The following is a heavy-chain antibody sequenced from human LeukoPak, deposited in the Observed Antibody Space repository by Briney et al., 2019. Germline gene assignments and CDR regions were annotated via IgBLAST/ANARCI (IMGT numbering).Heavy chain of an antibody. CDR1: GFTVGSNY. CDR3: ARDIGGNYRGYFDF. J-gene: IGHJ4*02. CDR2: IYSGGST. Sequence: GGSLRLSCAASGFTVGSNYMSWVRQAPGKGLEWVSVIYSGGSTYYADSVKGRFTISRDNSKNTLYLQMNSLRAEDTAVYYCARDIGGNYRGYFDFWGQGTLVTVSS. V-gene: IGHV3-66*01. D-gene: IGHD1-26*01.